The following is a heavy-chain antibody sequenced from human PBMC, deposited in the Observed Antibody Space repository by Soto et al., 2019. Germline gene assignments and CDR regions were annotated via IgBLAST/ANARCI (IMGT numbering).Heavy chain of an antibody. V-gene: IGHV4-31*03. D-gene: IGHD3-10*01. Sequence: QVQLQESGPGLVKPSETLSLSCNVSGGSNSSDDFFWSWVRQHPARGPEWIAYIYHGGTTYYNPFLQGRITLSVDTSKSQFALMLRSVTAADTAVYFCARDEDNGSGRFGGMDVWGQGIAVSVS. CDR2: IYHGGTT. J-gene: IGHJ6*02. CDR3: ARDEDNGSGRFGGMDV. CDR1: GGSNSSDDFF.